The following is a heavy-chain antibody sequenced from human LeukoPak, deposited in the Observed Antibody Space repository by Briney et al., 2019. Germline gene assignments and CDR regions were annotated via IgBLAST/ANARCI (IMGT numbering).Heavy chain of an antibody. D-gene: IGHD4-17*01. CDR2: ISGSGGST. V-gene: IGHV3-23*01. CDR3: ATGTTVTYYFDY. J-gene: IGHJ4*02. CDR1: GFTVSSNY. Sequence: PGGSLRLSCAASGFTVSSNYMSWVRQAPGKGLEWVSAISGSGGSTYYADSVKGRFTISRDNSKNTLYLQMNSLRAEDTAVYYCATGTTVTYYFDYWGQGTLVTVSS.